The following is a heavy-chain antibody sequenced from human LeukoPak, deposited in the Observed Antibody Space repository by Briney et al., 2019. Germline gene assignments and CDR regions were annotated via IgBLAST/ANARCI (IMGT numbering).Heavy chain of an antibody. CDR3: ARDGRYYYDSSGYSAY. D-gene: IGHD3-22*01. CDR1: GFTFSSYW. V-gene: IGHV3-7*01. Sequence: PGGSLRLSCAASGFTFSSYWMSWVRQAPGKGLEWVANIKQDGSEKYYVDSVKGRFTISRDNAKNSLYLQMNSLRAEDTAVYYCARDGRYYYDSSGYSAYWGQGTLVTVSS. CDR2: IKQDGSEK. J-gene: IGHJ4*02.